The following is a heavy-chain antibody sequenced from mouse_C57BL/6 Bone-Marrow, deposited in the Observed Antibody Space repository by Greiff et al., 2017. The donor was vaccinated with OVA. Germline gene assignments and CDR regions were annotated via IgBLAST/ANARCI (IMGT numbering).Heavy chain of an antibody. V-gene: IGHV3-6*01. J-gene: IGHJ3*01. CDR3: ARVSDYDGFAY. CDR2: ISYDGSN. D-gene: IGHD2-4*01. Sequence: VQLQQSGPGLVKPSQSLSLTCSVTGYSITSGYYWNWIRQFPGNKLEWMGYISYDGSNNYNPSLKNRISITRDTSKNQFFLKLNSVTTEDTATYYCARVSDYDGFAYWGQGTLVTVSA. CDR1: GYSITSGYY.